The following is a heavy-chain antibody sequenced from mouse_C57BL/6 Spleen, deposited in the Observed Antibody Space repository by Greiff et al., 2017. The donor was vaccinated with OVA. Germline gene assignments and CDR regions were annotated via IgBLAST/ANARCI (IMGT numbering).Heavy chain of an antibody. CDR2: IDPSDSET. Sequence: QVQLKQPGAELVRPGSSVKLSCKASGYTFTSYWMHWVKQRPIQGLEWIGNIDPSDSETHYNQKFKDKATLTVDKSSSTAYMQLSSLTSEDSAVYYCARTGSGYYFDYWGQGTTLTVSS. CDR3: ARTGSGYYFDY. D-gene: IGHD4-1*01. V-gene: IGHV1-52*01. CDR1: GYTFTSYW. J-gene: IGHJ2*01.